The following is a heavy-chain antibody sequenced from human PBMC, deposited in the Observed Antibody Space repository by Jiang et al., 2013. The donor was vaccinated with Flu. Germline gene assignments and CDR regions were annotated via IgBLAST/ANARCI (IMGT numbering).Heavy chain of an antibody. CDR1: GFTFSNFG. V-gene: IGHV3-30*18. D-gene: IGHD3-9*01. CDR2: ISYDRSNI. Sequence: VQLVESGGGVVQPGRSLRLSCAASGFTFSNFGMHWVRQAPGKGLEWLALISYDRSNIYYADSVKGRFTISRDNSKNILYLQMNRLRTDDTAVYFCAKDIPPILMLSRYAMDVWGQGTTVTVSS. J-gene: IGHJ6*02. CDR3: AKDIPPILMLSRYAMDV.